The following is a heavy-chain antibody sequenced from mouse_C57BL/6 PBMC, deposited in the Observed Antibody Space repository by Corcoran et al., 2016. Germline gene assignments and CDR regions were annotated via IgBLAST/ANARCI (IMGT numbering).Heavy chain of an antibody. CDR2: INPNNGGT. D-gene: IGHD2-1*01. Sequence: EVQLQQSGPELVKPGASVKIPCKASGYTFTGYNMDWVKQSHGKSLEWIGDINPNNGGTIYNQKFKGKATLTVDKSSSTAYMELRSLTSEDTAVYYCARRNYVSYYFDYWGQGTTLTVSS. CDR3: ARRNYVSYYFDY. V-gene: IGHV1-18*01. J-gene: IGHJ2*01. CDR1: GYTFTGYN.